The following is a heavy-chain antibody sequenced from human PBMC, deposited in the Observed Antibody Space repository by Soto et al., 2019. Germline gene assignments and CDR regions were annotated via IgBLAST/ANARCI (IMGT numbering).Heavy chain of an antibody. CDR1: GYTFTGYY. V-gene: IGHV1-2*04. CDR2: INPNSGGT. CDR3: ARDLGYCSGGSCSHSSYYGMDV. J-gene: IGHJ6*02. D-gene: IGHD2-15*01. Sequence: GASVKVSCKASGYTFTGYYMHWVRQAPGQGLEWMGWINPNSGGTNYAQKFQGWVTMTRDTSISTAYMELSRLRSDDTAVYYCARDLGYCSGGSCSHSSYYGMDVWGQGTTVTVSS.